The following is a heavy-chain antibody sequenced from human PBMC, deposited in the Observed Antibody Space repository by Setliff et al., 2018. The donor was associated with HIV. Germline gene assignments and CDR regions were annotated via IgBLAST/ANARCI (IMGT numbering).Heavy chain of an antibody. D-gene: IGHD1-1*01. Sequence: GGSLRLSCTASGFSFSAHAMSWVRRAPGKGLEWLSVVLRGGSPTYYADSVKGRFTISRDDSKNTVYLEMRSLRAEDTAVYFCAKYTRGGSILYYMDVWGKGTTVTSP. CDR2: VLRGGSPT. J-gene: IGHJ6*03. CDR3: AKYTRGGSILYYMDV. V-gene: IGHV3-23*03. CDR1: GFSFSAHA.